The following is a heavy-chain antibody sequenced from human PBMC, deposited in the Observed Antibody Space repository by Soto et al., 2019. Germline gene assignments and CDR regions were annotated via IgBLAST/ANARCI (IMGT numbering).Heavy chain of an antibody. CDR1: GFTADDYA. Sequence: EVQLVESGGGLVQPGRSLRLSCVASGFTADDYAMHWVRQAPGKGLEWVSGISSNSDTIDYADSVKGRFTISRDNAXNXXFLQMNSLRPEDTALYYCAKDMKWGGVTTIHYFDSWGQGTLVTVSS. V-gene: IGHV3-9*02. CDR2: ISSNSDTI. CDR3: AKDMKWGGVTTIHYFDS. D-gene: IGHD5-12*01. J-gene: IGHJ4*02.